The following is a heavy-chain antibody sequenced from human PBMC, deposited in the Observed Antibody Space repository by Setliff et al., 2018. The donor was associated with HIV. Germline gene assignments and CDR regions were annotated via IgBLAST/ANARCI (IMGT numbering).Heavy chain of an antibody. CDR3: AKGASVDTAMVNY. CDR1: GFTFDDYA. V-gene: IGHV3-9*01. CDR2: ISWNSGSI. J-gene: IGHJ4*02. Sequence: SLRLSCAASGFTFDDYAMHWVRQAPGKGLEWVSSISWNSGSIGYADSVKGRSTISRDNAKNSLYLQMNSLRAEDTALYYCAKGASVDTAMVNYWGQGTLVTVSS. D-gene: IGHD5-18*01.